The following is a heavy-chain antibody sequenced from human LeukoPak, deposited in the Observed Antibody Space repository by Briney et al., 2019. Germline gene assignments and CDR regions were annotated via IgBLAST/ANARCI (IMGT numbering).Heavy chain of an antibody. D-gene: IGHD1-14*01. V-gene: IGHV3-30*18. Sequence: GGPLRLSCAASGFTLGHYDMHGVRQAPGGGLEWVAVMSYDGTNKYYTDSVRGRFTISRDSSTNSLYLQMNSLRAEDTAVYFCAKDLSRNFHWYYMDVWGKGTTVTVSS. CDR2: MSYDGTNK. CDR1: GFTLGHYD. CDR3: AKDLSRNFHWYYMDV. J-gene: IGHJ6*03.